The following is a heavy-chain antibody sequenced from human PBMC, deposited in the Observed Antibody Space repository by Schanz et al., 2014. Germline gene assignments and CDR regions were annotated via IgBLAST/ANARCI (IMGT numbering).Heavy chain of an antibody. CDR3: ARGVRIDY. J-gene: IGHJ4*02. D-gene: IGHD3-3*01. Sequence: EVQLVESGGGLVQPGGSLRLSCAASGFIFSNSWMSWVRQAPGKGLEWVANIKQDGSEKYYVDSVKGRFTISRDNAKNSLYLQMNSLTAEDTAVYYCARGVRIDYGVQGTLVTVSS. CDR1: GFIFSNSW. CDR2: IKQDGSEK. V-gene: IGHV3-7*01.